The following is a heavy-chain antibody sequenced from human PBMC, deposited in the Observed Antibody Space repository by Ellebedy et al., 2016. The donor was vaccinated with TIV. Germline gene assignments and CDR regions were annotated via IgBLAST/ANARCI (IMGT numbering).Heavy chain of an antibody. CDR2: INTNTGNP. Sequence: AASVNVSCKTSGYNFTNYGINWVRQAPGQRLEWMGRINTNTGNPTYAQGFTGRFVFSLDTSVSAAYLEITSLEADDTDVYYCARDLSLETGGVGEYWGQGTLVTVSS. J-gene: IGHJ4*02. CDR3: ARDLSLETGGVGEY. V-gene: IGHV7-4-1*02. D-gene: IGHD3-3*01. CDR1: GYNFTNYG.